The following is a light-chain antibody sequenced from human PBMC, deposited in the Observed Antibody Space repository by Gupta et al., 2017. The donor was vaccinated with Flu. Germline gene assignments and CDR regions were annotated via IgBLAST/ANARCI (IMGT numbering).Light chain of an antibody. J-gene: IGKJ4*01. Sequence: ERVMTQSPATLSVSPGERATLSCRASQTVRTNLAWYQYKPGQAPRLLIYGASTRATGIPARFSGSGSGTNFTLTISSLQSEDFAVYYCQNYNNRLTFGGGTKVEI. CDR2: GAS. CDR3: QNYNNRLT. V-gene: IGKV3-15*01. CDR1: QTVRTN.